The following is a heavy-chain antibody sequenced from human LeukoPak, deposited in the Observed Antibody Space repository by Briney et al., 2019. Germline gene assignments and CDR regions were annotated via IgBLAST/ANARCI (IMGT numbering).Heavy chain of an antibody. J-gene: IGHJ5*02. CDR3: AKDPATRIAAAGRLDP. D-gene: IGHD6-13*01. CDR2: ISGSGGST. Sequence: GGSLRLSCAASGFTFSSYAMSWVRQAPGKGLEWVSAISGSGGSTYYADSVKGRFTISRDNSKNTLYLQMNSLRAEDTAVYYCAKDPATRIAAAGRLDPWGQGTLVTVSS. V-gene: IGHV3-23*01. CDR1: GFTFSSYA.